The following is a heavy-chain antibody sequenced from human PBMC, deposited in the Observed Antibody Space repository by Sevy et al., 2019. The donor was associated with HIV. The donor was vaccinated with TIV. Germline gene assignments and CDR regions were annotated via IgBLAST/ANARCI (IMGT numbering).Heavy chain of an antibody. D-gene: IGHD3-22*01. Sequence: SETLSLTCAVYGGSFSNDDWSWIRQPPGKGLEWIGEINHSGSTNYNPSLKSRVTISIDTSKNQLPLKLTSVTAADPAVYYCARWGGTRVTMMGVVTTGYFVNWGQGALVTVSS. CDR2: INHSGST. J-gene: IGHJ4*02. CDR3: ARWGGTRVTMMGVVTTGYFVN. V-gene: IGHV4-34*01. CDR1: GGSFSNDD.